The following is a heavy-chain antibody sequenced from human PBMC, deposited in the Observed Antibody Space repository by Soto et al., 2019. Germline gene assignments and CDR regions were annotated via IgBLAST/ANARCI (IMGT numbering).Heavy chain of an antibody. V-gene: IGHV1-18*01. CDR2: ISVYNGNT. J-gene: IGHJ4*02. Sequence: QVKLVQSGTEVKKPGASIKVSCKASGYSFVTSGMTWVRQAPGQGLEWMGWISVYNGNTNYDQKLQDRVTMTTDTTTNTDDLEVRNLRSDDTAVYYCARAGQYYDASGYADWGQGTLVTVSS. CDR1: GYSFVTSG. CDR3: ARAGQYYDASGYAD. D-gene: IGHD3-22*01.